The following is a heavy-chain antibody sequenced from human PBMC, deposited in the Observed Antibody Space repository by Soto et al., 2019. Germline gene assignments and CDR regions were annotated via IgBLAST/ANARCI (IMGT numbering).Heavy chain of an antibody. Sequence: QVQLVQSGAEVKKPGASVKVSCKVSGYNLNDLSIHWVRQAPGKGLEWMGGSDPADGETIYAQKFQGRVTMTEATSTDTAYMELSSLRSEDPAVYYCATVIVSTIPLDYWGQGTLVTVSS. V-gene: IGHV1-24*01. J-gene: IGHJ4*02. D-gene: IGHD5-12*01. CDR2: SDPADGET. CDR1: GYNLNDLS. CDR3: ATVIVSTIPLDY.